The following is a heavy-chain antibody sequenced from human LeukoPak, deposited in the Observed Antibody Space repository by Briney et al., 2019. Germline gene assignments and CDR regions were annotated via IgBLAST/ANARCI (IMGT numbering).Heavy chain of an antibody. V-gene: IGHV1-18*01. Sequence: GASVKVSCKASGYTFTSYGISWVRQAPGQGLEWMGWISAYNGNTNYAQKLQGRVTMTTDTSTSTAYMELRSLRSDDTAVYYRARETHPYNWNYVAFDIWGQGTMVTVSS. CDR3: ARETHPYNWNYVAFDI. J-gene: IGHJ3*02. D-gene: IGHD1-1*01. CDR2: ISAYNGNT. CDR1: GYTFTSYG.